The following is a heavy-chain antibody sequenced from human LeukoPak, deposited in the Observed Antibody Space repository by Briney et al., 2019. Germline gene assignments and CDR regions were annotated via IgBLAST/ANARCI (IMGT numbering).Heavy chain of an antibody. J-gene: IGHJ6*03. V-gene: IGHV4-4*07. Sequence: SETLSLTCTVSGGSISSYYWSWIRQPAGKGLEWIGRIYTTGSTSYNPSLKSRVTISVDTSKNQFSLNLSSVTAADTAVYYCARGNYDILTNYYYYYMDVWGKGTTVTISS. CDR1: GGSISSYY. D-gene: IGHD3-9*01. CDR2: IYTTGST. CDR3: ARGNYDILTNYYYYYMDV.